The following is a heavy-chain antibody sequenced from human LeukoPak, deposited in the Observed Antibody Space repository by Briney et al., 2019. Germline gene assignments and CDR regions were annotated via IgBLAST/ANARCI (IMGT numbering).Heavy chain of an antibody. D-gene: IGHD1-1*01. Sequence: GESLKISCKASGYIFANYRIGWVRQLPGKGLEWMGRIDPSDSYTNYSPSFQGHDTISADKSISTAYLQWSSLKASDTAMYYCARQPEGTWFDPWGQGTLVTVSS. CDR3: ARQPEGTWFDP. CDR2: IDPSDSYT. CDR1: GYIFANYR. V-gene: IGHV5-10-1*01. J-gene: IGHJ5*02.